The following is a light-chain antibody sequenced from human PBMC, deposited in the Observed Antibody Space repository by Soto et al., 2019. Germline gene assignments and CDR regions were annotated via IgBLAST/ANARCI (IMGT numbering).Light chain of an antibody. Sequence: QSVLTQSSSASASLGSSVRLTCTLNSAHRNYAIAWHQHQPGKAPRDLMKLEPSGSSNQGGAIPDRFSGSSSGGDRYLTISTLQSEDGADYYCDTWDSHLRVFGVGTKLTVL. J-gene: IGLJ3*02. CDR1: SAHRNYA. V-gene: IGLV4-60*03. CDR2: LEPSGSS. CDR3: DTWDSHLRV.